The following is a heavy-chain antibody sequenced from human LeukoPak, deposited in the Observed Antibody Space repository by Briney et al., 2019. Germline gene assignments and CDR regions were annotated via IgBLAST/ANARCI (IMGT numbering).Heavy chain of an antibody. CDR1: GYTFTSYT. Sequence: GASVNVSCKASGYTFTSYTIHWVRQAPGQGLEWMGGIIPIFGTANYAQKFQGRVTITADESTSTAYMELSSLRSEDTAVYYCARAKHYGDYDYYFDYWGQGTLVTVSS. D-gene: IGHD4-17*01. CDR3: ARAKHYGDYDYYFDY. CDR2: IIPIFGTA. J-gene: IGHJ4*02. V-gene: IGHV1-69*13.